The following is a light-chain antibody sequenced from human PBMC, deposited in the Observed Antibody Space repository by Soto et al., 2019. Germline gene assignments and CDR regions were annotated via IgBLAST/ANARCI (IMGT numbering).Light chain of an antibody. J-gene: IGKJ3*01. CDR1: QGISSA. CDR3: QQFNNYPL. CDR2: DAS. Sequence: AIQLTQSPSSLSASVGDRVTITCRASQGISSALAWYQQKPGKAPKLLIYDASSLESGVPSRFSGSGSGTDFTLTISSLQPEDFATYYCQQFNNYPLFGPGTMVDIK. V-gene: IGKV1D-13*01.